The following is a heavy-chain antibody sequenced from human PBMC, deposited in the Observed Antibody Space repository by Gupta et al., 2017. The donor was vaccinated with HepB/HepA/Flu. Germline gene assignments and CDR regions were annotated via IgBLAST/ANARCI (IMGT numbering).Heavy chain of an antibody. D-gene: IGHD2-15*01. Sequence: QITLKESGPTLVNPTETPPLTCTFSGFSLNTHGVGVGWIRQPPGKAPEWLALIYWDDDERHSPSLKSRLTIIKYTSKNQLVLIMTNIDVVDTATYYCARGFRRARCSGGSCYYFDYWGQGTLVTVSS. J-gene: IGHJ4*01. V-gene: IGHV2-5*02. CDR2: IYWDDDE. CDR3: ARGFRRARCSGGSCYYFDY. CDR1: GFSLNTHGVG.